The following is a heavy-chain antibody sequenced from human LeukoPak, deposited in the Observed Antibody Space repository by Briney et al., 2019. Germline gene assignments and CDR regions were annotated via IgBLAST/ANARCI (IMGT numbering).Heavy chain of an antibody. Sequence: SETLSLTCTVSGGSISSSSYYWGWIRQPPGKGLEWIGSIYYSGSTYYNPSLKSRVTISVDTSKNQFSLKLSSVTAADTAVYYCARDPRITMIVVVTYSSHDAFDIWGQGTMVTVSS. D-gene: IGHD3-22*01. CDR3: ARDPRITMIVVVTYSSHDAFDI. CDR2: IYYSGST. V-gene: IGHV4-39*07. CDR1: GGSISSSSYY. J-gene: IGHJ3*02.